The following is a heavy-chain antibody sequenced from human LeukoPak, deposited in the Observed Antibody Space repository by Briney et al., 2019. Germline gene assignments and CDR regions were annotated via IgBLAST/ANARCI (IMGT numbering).Heavy chain of an antibody. CDR3: ARAGLRDYYYMDV. CDR1: GFTFSSYA. V-gene: IGHV3-30*04. CDR2: ISYDGSNK. Sequence: GGSLRLSCAASGFTFSSYAMHWVRQAPGKGLEWVAVISYDGSNKYYADSVKGRFTISRDNSKNTLYLQMNSLRAEETAVYYCARAGLRDYYYMDVWGKGTTVTVSS. J-gene: IGHJ6*03. D-gene: IGHD3-10*01.